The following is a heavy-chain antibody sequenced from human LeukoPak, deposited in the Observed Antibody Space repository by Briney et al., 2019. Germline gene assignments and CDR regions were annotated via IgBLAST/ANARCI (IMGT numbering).Heavy chain of an antibody. V-gene: IGHV3-7*03. CDR1: GFTFSSYW. Sequence: GGSLRLSCAASGFTFSSYWMSWVRQAPGKGLEWVANIKQDGSQTYYVDSVEGRFTISRDNAKNSLYLQMNSLRADDTAIYYCAKGTVRFLEWGQRGYFDYWGQGALVTVSS. D-gene: IGHD3-3*01. CDR3: AKGTVRFLEWGQRGYFDY. CDR2: IKQDGSQT. J-gene: IGHJ4*02.